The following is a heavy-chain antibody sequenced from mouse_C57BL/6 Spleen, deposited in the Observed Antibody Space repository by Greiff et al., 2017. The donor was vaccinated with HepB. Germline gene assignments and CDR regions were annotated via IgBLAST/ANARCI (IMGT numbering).Heavy chain of an antibody. J-gene: IGHJ1*03. Sequence: VQLKESGPGMVKPSQSLSLTCTVTGYSITSGYDWHWIRHFPGNKLEWMGYISYSGSTNYNPSLKSRISITHDTSKNHFFLKLNSVTTEDTATYYCARGGSPHWYFDVWGTGTTVTVSS. CDR3: ARGGSPHWYFDV. V-gene: IGHV3-1*01. CDR2: ISYSGST. D-gene: IGHD1-1*01. CDR1: GYSITSGYD.